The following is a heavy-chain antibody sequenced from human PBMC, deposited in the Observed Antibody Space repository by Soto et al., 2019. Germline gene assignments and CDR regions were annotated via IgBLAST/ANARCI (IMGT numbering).Heavy chain of an antibody. CDR1: GFTFSSYA. CDR2: ITYDGSNK. D-gene: IGHD6-13*01. V-gene: IGHV3-30-3*01. CDR3: ARDFGFEQQLLLVFNN. Sequence: GGSLRLSCAASGFTFSSYAMHWVRQAPCKGLEWVAVITYDGSNKYYADSVKARFTISRDNSKNTLYLQMNSLSAEDTAVYYSARDFGFEQQLLLVFNNWGQETLVTFS. J-gene: IGHJ4*02.